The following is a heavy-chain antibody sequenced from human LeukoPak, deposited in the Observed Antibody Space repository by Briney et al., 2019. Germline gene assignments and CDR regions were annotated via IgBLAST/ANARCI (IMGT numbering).Heavy chain of an antibody. D-gene: IGHD3-22*01. CDR1: GYTLTELS. Sequence: WASVKVSCKVSGYTLTELSMHWVRQAPGKGLEWMGGFDPEDGETIYAQKFQGRVTMTEDTSTDTAYMELSSLRSEDTAVYYCATGGGSGYYGYYYYYYMDVWGKGTTVTVSS. J-gene: IGHJ6*03. CDR2: FDPEDGET. CDR3: ATGGGSGYYGYYYYYYMDV. V-gene: IGHV1-24*01.